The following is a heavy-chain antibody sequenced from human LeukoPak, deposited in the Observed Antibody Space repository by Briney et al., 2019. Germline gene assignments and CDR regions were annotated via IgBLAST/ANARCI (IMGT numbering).Heavy chain of an antibody. Sequence: SETLSLTCTVSGGSVSFYYWSWIRQPPGKGLEWIGYIYYTGSTNYNPSLKSRVTISVGTSKNQFSLKLSSVTAADTAVYYCARAGETTVVTAYFDYWGQGTLVTVSS. J-gene: IGHJ4*02. V-gene: IGHV4-59*02. CDR1: GGSVSFYY. D-gene: IGHD4-23*01. CDR2: IYYTGST. CDR3: ARAGETTVVTAYFDY.